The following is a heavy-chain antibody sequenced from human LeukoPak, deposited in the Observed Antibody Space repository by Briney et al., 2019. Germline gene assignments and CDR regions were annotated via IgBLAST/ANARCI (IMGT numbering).Heavy chain of an antibody. CDR1: GGSFSDYY. V-gene: IGHV4-34*01. J-gene: IGHJ1*01. CDR2: INHSGST. D-gene: IGHD6-6*01. CDR3: ARGRRYSSSGYFQH. Sequence: SETLSLTCAVYGGSFSDYYWSWIRQPPGKGLEWIGEINHSGSTNYNPSLKSRVTISVDTSKNQFSLKLSPVTAADTAVYYCARGRRYSSSGYFQHWGQGTLVTVSS.